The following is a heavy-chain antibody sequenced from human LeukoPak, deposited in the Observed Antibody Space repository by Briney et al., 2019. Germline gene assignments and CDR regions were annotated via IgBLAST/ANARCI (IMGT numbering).Heavy chain of an antibody. J-gene: IGHJ4*02. CDR1: GGSFSGYY. CDR2: INHSGST. D-gene: IGHD3-10*01. Sequence: PSETLSLTCAVYGGSFSGYYWSWIRQPPRKGLEWIGEINHSGSTNYNPSLKSRVTISVDTSKNQFSLKLSSVTAADTAVYYCARPKRITMVRGVTAYYFDYWGQGTLVTVSS. V-gene: IGHV4-34*01. CDR3: ARPKRITMVRGVTAYYFDY.